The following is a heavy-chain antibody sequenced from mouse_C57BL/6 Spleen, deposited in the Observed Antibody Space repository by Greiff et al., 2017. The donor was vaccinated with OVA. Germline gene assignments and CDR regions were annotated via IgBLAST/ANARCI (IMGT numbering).Heavy chain of an antibody. D-gene: IGHD4-1*01. CDR2: IYPGDGDT. V-gene: IGHV1-82*01. CDR1: GYAFSSSW. Sequence: VQLKESGPELVKPGASVKISCKASGYAFSSSWMNWVKQRPGKGLEWIGRIYPGDGDTNYNGKFKGKATLTADKSSSTAYMQLSSLTSEDSAVYFCARLGWDGHYWGQGTTLTVSS. J-gene: IGHJ2*01. CDR3: ARLGWDGHY.